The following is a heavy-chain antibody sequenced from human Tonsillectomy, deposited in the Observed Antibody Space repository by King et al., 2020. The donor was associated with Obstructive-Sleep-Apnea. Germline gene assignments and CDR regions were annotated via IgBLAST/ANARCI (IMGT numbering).Heavy chain of an antibody. Sequence: VQLVESGGGLVQPGRSLRLSCAASGFTFRMFGMSWVRQAPGKGLEWVSTICGRGGMPDYADSRGGRVTISRDNPNKTLFLQMNSLRAEDTALYYCAKHSGYISLDYWGQGTLVSVSS. CDR2: ICGRGGMP. D-gene: IGHD5-18*01. CDR3: AKHSGYISLDY. CDR1: GFTFRMFG. J-gene: IGHJ4*02. V-gene: IGHV3-23*04.